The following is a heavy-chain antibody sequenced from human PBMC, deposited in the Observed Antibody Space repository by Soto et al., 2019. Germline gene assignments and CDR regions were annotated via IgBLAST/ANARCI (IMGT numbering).Heavy chain of an antibody. D-gene: IGHD3-22*01. J-gene: IGHJ6*02. CDR2: IIPVLGTP. CDR3: ARGDATKIVVTTYYAMDV. CDR1: GGSLSNYG. V-gene: IGHV1-69*11. Sequence: QVQLVQSGAEVKKPGSSVKVSCKASGGSLSNYGISWVRQAPGQGLEWMGAIIPVLGTPNYVQKFQDRVTITADESTTTVYMEVRSLTSEDTAVYYCARGDATKIVVTTYYAMDVLGQGTTVTVSS.